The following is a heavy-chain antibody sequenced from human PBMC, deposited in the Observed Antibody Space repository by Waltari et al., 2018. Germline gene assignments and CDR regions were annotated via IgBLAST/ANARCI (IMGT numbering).Heavy chain of an antibody. D-gene: IGHD2-2*01. J-gene: IGHJ4*02. Sequence: QVQLVQSGAEVKEPGASVKVSCKASGYTFTRTYMHWVRQAPGQGLEWMGIINPSDDTKAYTQKFQGRVTMTRDTSTNTFYMELSSLRSEDTAVYYCARAASTYCSTTSCPGDYWGQGTLVTVSS. CDR3: ARAASTYCSTTSCPGDY. CDR1: GYTFTRTY. CDR2: INPSDDTK. V-gene: IGHV1-46*01.